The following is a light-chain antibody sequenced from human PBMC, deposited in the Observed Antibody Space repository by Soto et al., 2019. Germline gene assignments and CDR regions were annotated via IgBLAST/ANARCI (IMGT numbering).Light chain of an antibody. Sequence: QSALTQPASVSGSPGQSITISCTGTSSDVGDYDYVSWYQQHPDKAPKLIIYVVSNRPSGVSNRFFCSKSVNTATLTISGLQDEDEADYYCCLYTSSDTPHVFGGGTKLTVL. J-gene: IGLJ2*01. CDR3: CLYTSSDTPHV. CDR2: VVS. CDR1: SSDVGDYDY. V-gene: IGLV2-14*01.